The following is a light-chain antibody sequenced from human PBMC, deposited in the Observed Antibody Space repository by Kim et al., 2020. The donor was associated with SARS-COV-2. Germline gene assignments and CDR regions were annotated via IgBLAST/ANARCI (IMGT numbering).Light chain of an antibody. J-gene: IGKJ4*01. CDR3: QQYDGVPFT. V-gene: IGKV1-33*01. Sequence: DIQMTQSPSSLSASVGDRVTITCLASQDISDSLNWYQQKPGEPPKLLIYGATNLETGVPIRFSGSTSVTDFTLTISSLQPEDIATYYCQQYDGVPFTFGGGTKVDIK. CDR2: GAT. CDR1: QDISDS.